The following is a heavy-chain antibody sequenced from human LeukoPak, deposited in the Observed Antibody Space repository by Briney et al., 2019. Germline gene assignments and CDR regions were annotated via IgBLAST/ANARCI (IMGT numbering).Heavy chain of an antibody. V-gene: IGHV3-23*01. CDR1: GFTFSSYA. CDR3: AKGPLRYFDWLLSYFDY. Sequence: GGSLSLSCAASGFTFSSYAMSWVRPAPGKGLEWVSAISITVAMTSYADSVKGRFTTSRDNSNNTLYLQMNSLRAEDTAVYYCAKGPLRYFDWLLSYFDYWGQGTLVTVSS. J-gene: IGHJ4*02. D-gene: IGHD3-9*01. CDR2: ISITVAMT.